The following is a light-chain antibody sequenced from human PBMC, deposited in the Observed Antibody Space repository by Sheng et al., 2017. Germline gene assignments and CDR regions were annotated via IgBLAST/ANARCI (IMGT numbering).Light chain of an antibody. J-gene: IGKJ4*01. CDR3: QQYDNLPVT. Sequence: DIQMTQSPSSLSASVGDRVTITCQASQGISNYLDWYQQKPGKAPKLLIYDASTLETGVPSRFSGRGSGTDFTLTINSLQPEDIATYYCQQYDNLPVTFGGGTKVEIK. CDR2: DAS. V-gene: IGKV1-33*01. CDR1: QGISNY.